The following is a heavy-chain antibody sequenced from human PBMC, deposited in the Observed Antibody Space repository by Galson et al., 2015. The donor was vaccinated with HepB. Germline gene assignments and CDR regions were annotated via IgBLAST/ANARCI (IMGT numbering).Heavy chain of an antibody. V-gene: IGHV3-48*02. CDR1: GFSFSSFG. Sequence: SLRLSCAASGFSFSSFGMNWVRQAPGKGLEWVSYISNSGSAIYYADSVQGRFTISGDNAENSLYLQMNSLRDDDTAVYHCARSRGWFGYWGQGTLVTVSS. CDR3: ARSRGWFGY. CDR2: ISNSGSAI. J-gene: IGHJ4*02. D-gene: IGHD6-19*01.